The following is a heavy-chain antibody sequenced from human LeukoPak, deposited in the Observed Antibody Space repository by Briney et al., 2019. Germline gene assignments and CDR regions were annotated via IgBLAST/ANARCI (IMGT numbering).Heavy chain of an antibody. Sequence: RSGGSLRLSCAASGFTFSSYGMSWVRQAPGKGLEWVSVISGSGGSTSYADSVNGRFIISRDNAKSTVYLQMNSLTAEDTAVYYCARDGGAATPYDYWGQGTLVTVSS. CDR3: ARDGGAATPYDY. D-gene: IGHD2-15*01. CDR2: ISGSGGST. J-gene: IGHJ4*02. V-gene: IGHV3-23*01. CDR1: GFTFSSYG.